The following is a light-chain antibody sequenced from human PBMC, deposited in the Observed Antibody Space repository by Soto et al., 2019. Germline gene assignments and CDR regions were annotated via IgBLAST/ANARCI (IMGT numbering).Light chain of an antibody. V-gene: IGLV2-14*03. CDR3: SSYTSRITVI. CDR1: SSDVGSYKY. CDR2: DVS. Sequence: QSALTQPASVSGSPGQSITISCTGTSSDVGSYKYVSWYQQYPGKAPKLMIYDVSNRPSGISNRFSGSKSGNTASLTISGLQVEDEADYYCSSYTSRITVIFGGGTKLTVL. J-gene: IGLJ2*01.